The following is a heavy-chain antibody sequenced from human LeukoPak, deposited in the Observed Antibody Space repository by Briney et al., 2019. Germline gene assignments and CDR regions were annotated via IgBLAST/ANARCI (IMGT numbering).Heavy chain of an antibody. CDR3: ARDKAARHLDY. Sequence: GGSLRLSCAASGFTFSSHWMHWVRQAPGKGLVWVSRIHSDGSATNYAESVKGRFTISRDNDKKTLYLQMNSLSGEDTAVYYCARDKAARHLDYWGQGTLVTVSS. D-gene: IGHD6-6*01. CDR2: IHSDGSAT. J-gene: IGHJ4*02. V-gene: IGHV3-74*01. CDR1: GFTFSSHW.